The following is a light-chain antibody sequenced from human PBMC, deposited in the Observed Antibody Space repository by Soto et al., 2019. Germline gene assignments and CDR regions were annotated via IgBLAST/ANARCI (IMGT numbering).Light chain of an antibody. Sequence: ELVSTQSPGTLSLSPWERATLSCRASQTVRNNYLAWYQQKPGQAPRLLIYDASSRATGIPDRFSGGGSGTDFTLTISRLEPEDFAVYYCQQFSSYPLTFGGGTKVDIK. J-gene: IGKJ4*01. V-gene: IGKV3-20*01. CDR3: QQFSSYPLT. CDR2: DAS. CDR1: QTVRNNY.